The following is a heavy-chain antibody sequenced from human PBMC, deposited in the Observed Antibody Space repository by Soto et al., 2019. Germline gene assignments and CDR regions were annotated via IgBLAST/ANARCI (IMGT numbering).Heavy chain of an antibody. CDR2: IDSSNKYM. D-gene: IGHD2-8*01. CDR3: STMPLSSTNPVCFLT. CDR1: GFTFSTYT. Sequence: GGSLRLSCAASGFTFSTYTMTWARQAPGKGLEWVSSIDSSNKYMFYADSVKGRFTACRDNTKNSLFLQMTVLRSEDTAVYYCSTMPLSSTNPVCFLTWGQGTLVTVSS. J-gene: IGHJ5*02. V-gene: IGHV3-21*01.